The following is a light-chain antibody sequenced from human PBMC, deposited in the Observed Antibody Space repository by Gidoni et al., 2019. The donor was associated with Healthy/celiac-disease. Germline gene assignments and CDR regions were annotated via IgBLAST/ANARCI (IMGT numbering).Light chain of an antibody. CDR1: SSDVGSYNL. J-gene: IGLJ3*02. CDR3: CSYAGSSTWV. CDR2: EGS. V-gene: IGLV2-23*01. Sequence: QSALTQPASVSGSPGQSITISRTGTSSDVGSYNLLSWYQQHPGKATKLMIYEGSKRPSGVSNRFSGSKSGNTASLTISGLQAEDEADYYCCSYAGSSTWVFGGGTKLTVL.